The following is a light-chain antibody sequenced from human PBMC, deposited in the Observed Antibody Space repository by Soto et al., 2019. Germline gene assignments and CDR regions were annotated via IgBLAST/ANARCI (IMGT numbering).Light chain of an antibody. V-gene: IGKV1-27*01. CDR1: QGITNY. CDR3: QKYNSAPWT. CDR2: AAS. Sequence: DIQMTQSPSSLSASVGDRVTITCRASQGITNYLAWYQQKPWKVPRLLIYAASTLQSGVPSRFSGSGSGTDFTLTISSLQPEDVASYYCQKYNSAPWTFGQGTKVEI. J-gene: IGKJ1*01.